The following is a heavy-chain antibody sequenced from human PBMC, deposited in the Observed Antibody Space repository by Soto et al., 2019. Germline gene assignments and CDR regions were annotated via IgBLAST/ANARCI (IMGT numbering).Heavy chain of an antibody. V-gene: IGHV2-5*02. J-gene: IGHJ4*02. CDR2: IFWDDDE. CDR1: GFSLSIKREA. CDR3: AHTSGWRYYFDY. Sequence: SGPTRVNPTQALTQTFAFSGFSLSIKREAVAWIRQPPGKALEWLALIFWDDDERYSPSLKSRLTITKDTSENQVVLTLTNMDPADTATYYCAHTSGWRYYFDYWGQGTLVTVSS. D-gene: IGHD6-25*01.